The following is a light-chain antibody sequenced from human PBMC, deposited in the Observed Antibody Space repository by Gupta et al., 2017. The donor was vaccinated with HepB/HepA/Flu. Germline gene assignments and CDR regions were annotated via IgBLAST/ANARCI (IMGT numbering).Light chain of an antibody. J-gene: IGLJ1*01. CDR1: ALANQI. Sequence: SSALTQPVSVSVSPGQTARITCSGDALANQIAYWYQQKPGQAPVLVIYKESERPSGIPERFSGSSSGTTVTLTISGVQAEDEADYYCQSTDSRGSYYVFGTGTRVTVL. CDR3: QSTDSRGSYYV. CDR2: KES. V-gene: IGLV3-25*03.